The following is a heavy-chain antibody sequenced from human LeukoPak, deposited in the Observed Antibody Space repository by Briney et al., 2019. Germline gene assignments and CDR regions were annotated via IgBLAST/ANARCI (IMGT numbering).Heavy chain of an antibody. CDR2: IIPIFGTA. CDR1: GGTFSSYA. CDR3: ARALSRNNHDPVPAILHYYYYYGMDV. J-gene: IGHJ6*02. Sequence: SVKVSCKASGGTFSSYAISWVRQAPGQGLEWMEGIIPIFGTANYAQKFQGRVTITADESTSTAYMELSSLRSEDTAVYYCARALSRNNHDPVPAILHYYYYYGMDVWGQGTTVTVSS. D-gene: IGHD1-14*01. V-gene: IGHV1-69*13.